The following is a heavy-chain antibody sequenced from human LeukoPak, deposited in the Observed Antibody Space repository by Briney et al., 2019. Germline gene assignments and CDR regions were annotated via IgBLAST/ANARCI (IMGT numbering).Heavy chain of an antibody. CDR2: ISGSGGST. J-gene: IGHJ3*02. CDR3: AKGARPGDYVWGSYRPDASDI. V-gene: IGHV3-23*01. CDR1: GFTFSSYA. Sequence: GGSLRLSCAASGFTFSSYAMSWVRQAPGKGLEWVSAISGSGGSTYYADSVKGRFTISRDNSKNTLYRQMNSLRAEDTAVYYCAKGARPGDYVWGSYRPDASDIWGQGTMVTVSS. D-gene: IGHD3-16*02.